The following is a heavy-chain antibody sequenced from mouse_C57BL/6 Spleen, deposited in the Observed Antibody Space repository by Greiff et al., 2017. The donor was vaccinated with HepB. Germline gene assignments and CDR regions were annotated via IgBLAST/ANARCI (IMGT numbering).Heavy chain of an antibody. Sequence: VQLQQSGAELVKPGASVKMSCKASGYTFTSYWITWVKQRPGQGLEWIGDIYPGSGSTNYNEKFKSKATLTVDTSSSTAYMQLSSLTSEDSAVYYCARRIDYDGAFAYWGQGTLVTVSA. V-gene: IGHV1-55*01. J-gene: IGHJ3*01. D-gene: IGHD2-4*01. CDR2: IYPGSGST. CDR1: GYTFTSYW. CDR3: ARRIDYDGAFAY.